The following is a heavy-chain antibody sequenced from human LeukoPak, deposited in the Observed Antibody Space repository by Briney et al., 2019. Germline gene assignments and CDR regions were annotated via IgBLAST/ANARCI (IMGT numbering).Heavy chain of an antibody. CDR3: ARLTIGSGWSFDYFDY. CDR2: IYYSGGT. V-gene: IGHV4-39*01. Sequence: SETLPLTCTVSGDSISSSDYYWGWIRQPPGKGLEWLGSIYYSGGTYYNPSLKSRVTISVDTSKNQFSLKLSSVTAADTAVFYCARLTIGSGWSFDYFDYWGQGTLVTVSS. J-gene: IGHJ4*02. D-gene: IGHD6-19*01. CDR1: GDSISSSDYY.